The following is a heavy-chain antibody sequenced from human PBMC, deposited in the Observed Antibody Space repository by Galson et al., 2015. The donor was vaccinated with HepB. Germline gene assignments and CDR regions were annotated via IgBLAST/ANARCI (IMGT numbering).Heavy chain of an antibody. Sequence: SVKVSCKASGGTFSSYAISWVRQAPGQGLEWMGGIIPIFGTANYAQKFQGRVTITADESTSTAYMELSSLRSEDTAVYYCAREALGGSTSWFYYWGQGTLVTVSS. V-gene: IGHV1-69*13. J-gene: IGHJ4*02. CDR2: IIPIFGTA. CDR3: AREALGGSTSWFYY. CDR1: GGTFSSYA. D-gene: IGHD2-2*01.